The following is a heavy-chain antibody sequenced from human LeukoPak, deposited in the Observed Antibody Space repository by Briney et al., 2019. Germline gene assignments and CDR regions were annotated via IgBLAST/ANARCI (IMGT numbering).Heavy chain of an antibody. J-gene: IGHJ4*02. CDR1: GYTFTGYY. CDR3: ARDPSCCSSWYGQPWSDYYFDY. D-gene: IGHD6-13*01. CDR2: INPDTGDT. V-gene: IGHV1-2*02. Sequence: ASVKVSCKASGYTFTGYYMHWLRQAPGQGLEWMGWINPDTGDTAYAQKFQGRVTMTRDTSISTAYMDLSSLRSDDTAVYYCARDPSCCSSWYGQPWSDYYFDYWGQGTLVTVSS.